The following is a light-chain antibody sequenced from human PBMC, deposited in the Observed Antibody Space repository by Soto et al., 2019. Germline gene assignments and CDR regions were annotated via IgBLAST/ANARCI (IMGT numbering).Light chain of an antibody. V-gene: IGLV2-14*01. CDR1: SSDVGLYDY. J-gene: IGLJ1*01. CDR2: AVS. CDR3: SSYTSDSSYV. Sequence: QSALTQPASVSGSPGQSITISCTGTSSDVGLYDYVSWYQQHPGKAPQPMIYAVSNRPSGVSNRFSASKSGNTPSLFISGLQAEDEADYYCSSYTSDSSYVFGSGTKVNVL.